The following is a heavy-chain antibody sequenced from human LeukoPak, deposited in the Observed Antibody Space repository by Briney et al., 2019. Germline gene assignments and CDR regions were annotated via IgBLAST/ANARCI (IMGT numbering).Heavy chain of an antibody. CDR3: ARDQGYYGSGSYDY. Sequence: SETLSLTCAVSGGSISSYYWSWIRQPPGKGLEWIGYIYYSGSTNYNPSLKSRVTISVDTSKNQFSLKLSSVTAADTAVYYCARDQGYYGSGSYDYWGQGALVTVSS. D-gene: IGHD3-10*01. V-gene: IGHV4-59*01. J-gene: IGHJ4*02. CDR1: GGSISSYY. CDR2: IYYSGST.